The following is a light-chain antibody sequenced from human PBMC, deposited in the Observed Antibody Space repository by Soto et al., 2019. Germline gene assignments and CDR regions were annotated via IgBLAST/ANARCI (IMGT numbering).Light chain of an antibody. J-gene: IGKJ1*01. Sequence: AIRMTQSPSSFSASTGDRVTITCRASQGISSYLAWYQQKPGKAPKLLIYAASTLQSGVPARFSGSGSGTDFTLTISGLESEDFVTYYCQQYYSYPRTFGQGTKVEIK. V-gene: IGKV1-8*01. CDR2: AAS. CDR1: QGISSY. CDR3: QQYYSYPRT.